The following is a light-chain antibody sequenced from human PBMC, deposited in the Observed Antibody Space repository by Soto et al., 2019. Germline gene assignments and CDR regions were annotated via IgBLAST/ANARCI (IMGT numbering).Light chain of an antibody. CDR3: QQRSDSPPLT. Sequence: VLTQSPATLSLSPGDRATLSCRASQSVFGYLAWYQHKPGQAPRLLIYDAYKRATGVPAGFSGSGSGTDFSLMISSLEPEDFAVYYCQQRSDSPPLTFGGGTRVEIK. J-gene: IGKJ4*01. CDR2: DAY. CDR1: QSVFGY. V-gene: IGKV3-11*01.